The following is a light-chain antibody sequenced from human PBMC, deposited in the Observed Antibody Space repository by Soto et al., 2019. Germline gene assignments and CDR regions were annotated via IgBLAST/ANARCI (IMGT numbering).Light chain of an antibody. V-gene: IGLV1-40*01. CDR1: SSNIGAGYD. CDR3: QSYDSSLSGYV. Sequence: QSVVTQPPSVSGAPGQRVTISCTGSSSNIGAGYDVHGYQQLPGTAPKLLISGNSNRPSGVPDRFSGSKSGTSASLAITGLQAEDEADYYCQSYDSSLSGYVFGTGTKLTVL. J-gene: IGLJ1*01. CDR2: GNS.